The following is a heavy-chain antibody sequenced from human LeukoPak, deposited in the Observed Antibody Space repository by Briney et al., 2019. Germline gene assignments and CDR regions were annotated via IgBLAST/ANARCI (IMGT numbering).Heavy chain of an antibody. Sequence: GGSLRLSCAVSGFSFSTYYMHWARQAPGKGLVWVSRIDSDGSSPNYADSVKGRFTISRDNAKNTLFLQMNSLRAEDTAVYYCIRGGPAYSSGWDGVIVWGQGTTVTVSS. J-gene: IGHJ6*02. D-gene: IGHD6-19*01. CDR2: IDSDGSSP. CDR3: IRGGPAYSSGWDGVIV. V-gene: IGHV3-74*01. CDR1: GFSFSTYY.